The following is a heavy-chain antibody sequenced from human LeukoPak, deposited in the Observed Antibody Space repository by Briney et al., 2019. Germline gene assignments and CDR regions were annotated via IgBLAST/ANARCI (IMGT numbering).Heavy chain of an antibody. D-gene: IGHD3-22*01. V-gene: IGHV1-24*01. Sequence: ASVKVFCKVSGYTLTELSMHWVRQAPGKGLEWMGGFDPEDGETIYAQKFQGRVTMTEDTSTDTAYMELSSLRSEDTAVYYCATSVIKDYYDSSGYYLAYWGQGTLVTVSS. CDR2: FDPEDGET. J-gene: IGHJ4*02. CDR3: ATSVIKDYYDSSGYYLAY. CDR1: GYTLTELS.